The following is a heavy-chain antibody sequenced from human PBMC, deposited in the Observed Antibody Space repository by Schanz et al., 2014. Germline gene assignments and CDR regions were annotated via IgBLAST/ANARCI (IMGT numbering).Heavy chain of an antibody. CDR2: ISSGGTTI. CDR3: AKDGYDISGNYENY. Sequence: VQLVESGGGLVQPGESLRLSCAVSGFSFSSYSMSWVRQAPGKGLEWIAYISSGGTTIYYADSVRGRFTISRDKSTNTLYLQMKSLRDEDTAVYYCAKDGYDISGNYENYWGQGTLVTVSS. D-gene: IGHD3-22*01. CDR1: GFSFSSYS. V-gene: IGHV3-48*02. J-gene: IGHJ4*02.